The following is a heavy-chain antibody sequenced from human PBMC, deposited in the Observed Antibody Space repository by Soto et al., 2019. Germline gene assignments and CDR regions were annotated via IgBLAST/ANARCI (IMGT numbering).Heavy chain of an antibody. J-gene: IGHJ4*02. CDR2: ISGSGGTT. CDR1: GFTFSSYA. Sequence: GGSLRLSCVASGFTFSSYALNWVRQAPGRGLEWVSAISGSGGTTYYADSVKGRFTISRDNSKNTLFLQMNSLRAKGSSLQFDYWGQGTLVTVSS. D-gene: IGHD2-2*01. CDR3: Y. V-gene: IGHV3-23*01.